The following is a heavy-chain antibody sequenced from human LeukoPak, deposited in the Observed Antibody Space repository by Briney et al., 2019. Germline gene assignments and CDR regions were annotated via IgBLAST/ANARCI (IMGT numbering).Heavy chain of an antibody. CDR1: GFTFSSYS. J-gene: IGHJ4*02. CDR2: ISSSSSYI. V-gene: IGHV3-21*01. D-gene: IGHD2-2*01. CDR3: ASGGIVVVPAVVD. Sequence: PGGSLRLSCAASGFTFSSYSMNWVRQAPGKGLEWVSSISSSSSYIYYADSVKGRFTISRGNAKNSLYLQMNSLRAEDTAVYYCASGGIVVVPAVVDWGQGTLVTVSS.